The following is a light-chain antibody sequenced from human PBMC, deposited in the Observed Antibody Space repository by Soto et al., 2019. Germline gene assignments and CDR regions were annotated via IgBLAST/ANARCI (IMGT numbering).Light chain of an antibody. V-gene: IGKV3-15*01. Sequence: EIVMTQSPATLSVSPGERATLSCRASESVSNNLAWYQEKFGQAPRLLIYHASTTATGIPARFSGSRSGTELTLTISSLQSEDFALYYCQQYNGWPLTFGGGTKVEIK. CDR3: QQYNGWPLT. J-gene: IGKJ4*01. CDR1: ESVSNN. CDR2: HAS.